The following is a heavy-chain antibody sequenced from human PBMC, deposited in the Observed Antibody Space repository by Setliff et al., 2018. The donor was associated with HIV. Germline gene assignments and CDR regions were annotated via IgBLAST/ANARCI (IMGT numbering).Heavy chain of an antibody. V-gene: IGHV4-34*01. J-gene: IGHJ6*03. CDR1: GGSFSGYY. CDR3: ARGRHCNGGACYPQYYYYYHYMDV. Sequence: SETLSLTCAVYGGSFSGYYRNWVRQPPGKGLEWIGEINVIRTTDYNPSLKSRVTISLDTSKNQFSLKLTSVTAADTAVYYCARGRHCNGGACYPQYYYYYHYMDVWGKGTTVTVSS. D-gene: IGHD2-15*01. CDR2: INVIRTT.